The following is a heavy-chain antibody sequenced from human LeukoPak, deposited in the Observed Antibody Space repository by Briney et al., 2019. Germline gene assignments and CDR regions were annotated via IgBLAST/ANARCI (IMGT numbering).Heavy chain of an antibody. CDR1: GFTFSDYY. V-gene: IGHV3-11*06. Sequence: PGGSLRLSCAASGFTFSDYYMSWIRQAPGRGLEWVSSISGDSIHIYYADSVRGRFTISRDNAKSSLFLQMNSLRAEDTAVYYCARCSSTGCASSPLAGYLYWGQGTLVTVSS. CDR2: ISGDSIHI. D-gene: IGHD2-2*01. CDR3: ARCSSTGCASSPLAGYLY. J-gene: IGHJ4*02.